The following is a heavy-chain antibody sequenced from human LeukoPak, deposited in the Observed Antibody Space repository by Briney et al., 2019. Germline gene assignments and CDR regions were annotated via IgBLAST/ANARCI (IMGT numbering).Heavy chain of an antibody. V-gene: IGHV4-59*01. CDR2: IYYSGST. Sequence: PSETLSLTCTVSGGSISSYYWSWIRQPPGKGLEWIGYIYYSGSTNYNPSLKSRVTISVDTSKNQFSLKLSSVTAADTAVYYCARHHYYDSSGYYSGYFQHWGQGTLVTVSS. CDR1: GGSISSYY. D-gene: IGHD3-22*01. CDR3: ARHHYYDSSGYYSGYFQH. J-gene: IGHJ1*01.